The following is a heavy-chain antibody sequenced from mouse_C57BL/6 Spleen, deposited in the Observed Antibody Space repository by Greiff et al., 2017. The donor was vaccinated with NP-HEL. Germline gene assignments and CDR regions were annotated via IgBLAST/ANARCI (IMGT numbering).Heavy chain of an antibody. CDR1: GYAFSSSW. Sequence: QVQLKESGPELVKPGASVKISCKASGYAFSSSWMNWVKQRPGKGLEWIGRIYPGDGDTNYNGKFKGKATLTADKSSSTAYMQLSSLTSEDSAVYFGARGGNYGGAFAYWGQGTLVTVSA. CDR3: ARGGNYGGAFAY. V-gene: IGHV1-82*01. D-gene: IGHD2-4*01. J-gene: IGHJ3*01. CDR2: IYPGDGDT.